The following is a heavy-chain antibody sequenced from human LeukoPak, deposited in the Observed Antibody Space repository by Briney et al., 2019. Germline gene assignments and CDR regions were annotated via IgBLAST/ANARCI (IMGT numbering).Heavy chain of an antibody. CDR3: AKDGLDYGDPYYFDY. J-gene: IGHJ4*02. V-gene: IGHV3-48*01. D-gene: IGHD4-17*01. CDR1: GFTFSSYT. CDR2: ISSSSSTI. Sequence: PGGSLRLSCAASGFTFSSYTMNWVRQAPGKGLEWVSYISSSSSTISYADSVKGRFTISRDNSKNTLYLQMNSLRVEDTAVYYCAKDGLDYGDPYYFDYWGQGTLVTVSS.